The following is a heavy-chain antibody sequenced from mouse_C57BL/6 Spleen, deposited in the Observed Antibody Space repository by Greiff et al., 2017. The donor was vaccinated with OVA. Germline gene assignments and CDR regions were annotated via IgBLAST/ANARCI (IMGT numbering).Heavy chain of an antibody. J-gene: IGHJ3*01. V-gene: IGHV1-26*01. Sequence: EVQLQQSGPELVKPWASVKISCKASGYTFTDYYMNWVKQSHGKSLEWIGDINPNNGGTSYNQKFKGKATLTVDKSSSTAYMELRSLTSEDSAVYYCARSKTGTGFAYWGQGTLVTVSA. CDR3: ARSKTGTGFAY. D-gene: IGHD4-1*01. CDR2: INPNNGGT. CDR1: GYTFTDYY.